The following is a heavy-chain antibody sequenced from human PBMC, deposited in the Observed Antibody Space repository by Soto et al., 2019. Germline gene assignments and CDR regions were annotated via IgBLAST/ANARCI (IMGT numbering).Heavy chain of an antibody. CDR2: ISSSSSYI. CDR3: ARDRYSGSYSDY. CDR1: GFTFSSYS. D-gene: IGHD1-26*01. V-gene: IGHV3-21*01. Sequence: GGSLRLSCAASGFTFSSYSMNWVRQAPGKGLEWVSSISSSSSYIYYADSVKGRFTISRDNAKNSLYLQMKSLRDEDTAVYYCARDRYSGSYSDYWGQGTLVIVSS. J-gene: IGHJ4*02.